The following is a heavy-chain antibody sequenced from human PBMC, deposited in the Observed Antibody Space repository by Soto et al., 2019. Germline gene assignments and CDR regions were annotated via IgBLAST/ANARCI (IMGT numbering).Heavy chain of an antibody. CDR2: ISDTGSG. J-gene: IGHJ6*02. V-gene: IGHV4-61*01. D-gene: IGHD5-12*01. CDR1: GGSVISGSYY. CDR3: ARAHSGYDPLGMDV. Sequence: QVQLQESGPGLVKPSETQSLTCTVSGGSVISGSYYWSWIRQPPGKGLEWVGCISDTGSGDYNPSLKSRVSISVHTSKRQFSLRLNSVTAADTGVYYCARAHSGYDPLGMDVWGQGTTVTVSS.